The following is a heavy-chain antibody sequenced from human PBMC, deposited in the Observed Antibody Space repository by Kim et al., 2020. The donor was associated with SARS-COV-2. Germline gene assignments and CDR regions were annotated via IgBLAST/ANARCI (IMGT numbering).Heavy chain of an antibody. D-gene: IGHD5-12*01. CDR1: GYTFTNYY. Sequence: ASVKVSCKASGYTFTNYYMHWVRRAPGQGLEWMGMINLSGGSTTYAQKFQGRVAMTSDASTSTVYMELSSLRSEDTAVYYCTRVYRDGYNQGNFYFDYWGQGTLVTVSS. J-gene: IGHJ4*02. CDR3: TRVYRDGYNQGNFYFDY. CDR2: INLSGGST. V-gene: IGHV1-46*01.